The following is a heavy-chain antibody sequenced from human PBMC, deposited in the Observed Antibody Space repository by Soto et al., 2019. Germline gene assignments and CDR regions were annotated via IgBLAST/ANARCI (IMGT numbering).Heavy chain of an antibody. Sequence: QVQLVESGGGVVQPGTSLILSCAASGFSLNNYGMNWVRQAPGKGLEWVAVISNNGSNSYYADSVRGRFTISRDNSKNTLHLQLNSLRPADTAVYYCATGGFCSGGSCPGYFFYYYGMNVWGQGTTVTVSS. CDR1: GFSLNNYG. V-gene: IGHV3-30*03. CDR2: ISNNGSNS. D-gene: IGHD2-15*01. CDR3: ATGGFCSGGSCPGYFFYYYGMNV. J-gene: IGHJ6*02.